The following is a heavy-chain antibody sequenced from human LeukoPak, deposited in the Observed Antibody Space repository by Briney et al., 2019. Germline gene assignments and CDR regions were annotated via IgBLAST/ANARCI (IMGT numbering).Heavy chain of an antibody. D-gene: IGHD3-22*01. CDR2: INSDGSST. V-gene: IGHV3-74*03. CDR3: ARGHHYYDSSAYYY. CDR1: GFTFSSSW. J-gene: IGHJ4*02. Sequence: GGSLRLSCAASGFTFSSSWMHWVRQAPGKGLVWVSRINSDGSSTTYADSVKGRFTISRDNAKNTLYLQMNSLRAEDTAVYYCARGHHYYDSSAYYYWGQGTLVTVSS.